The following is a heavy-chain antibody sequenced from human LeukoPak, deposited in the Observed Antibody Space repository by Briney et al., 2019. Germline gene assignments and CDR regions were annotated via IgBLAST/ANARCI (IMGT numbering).Heavy chain of an antibody. CDR1: GFTFSSYA. D-gene: IGHD6-19*01. CDR3: AKGSSGWPYYYYGMDV. Sequence: GGSLRLSCAASGFTFSSYAMSWVRQAPGKGLEWVSGIRGSGDNTYYADSVKGRFTISRDNSKNTLYLQMNSLRAEDTAVYYCAKGSSGWPYYYYGMDVWGQGTTVTVSS. J-gene: IGHJ6*02. CDR2: IRGSGDNT. V-gene: IGHV3-23*01.